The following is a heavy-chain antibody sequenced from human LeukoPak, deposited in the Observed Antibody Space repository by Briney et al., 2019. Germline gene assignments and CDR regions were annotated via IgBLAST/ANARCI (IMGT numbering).Heavy chain of an antibody. CDR3: ARGVRSSSWYYYYYGMDV. Sequence: GGSLRLSCAASGFTFSSYWMSWVRQAPGKGLEWVANIKQDGSEKYYVDSVKGRFTISRDNAKNSLYLQMNSLRAEDTAVYYCARGVRSSSWYYYYYGMDVWGQGTTVTVSS. CDR2: IKQDGSEK. J-gene: IGHJ6*02. D-gene: IGHD6-13*01. CDR1: GFTFSSYW. V-gene: IGHV3-7*01.